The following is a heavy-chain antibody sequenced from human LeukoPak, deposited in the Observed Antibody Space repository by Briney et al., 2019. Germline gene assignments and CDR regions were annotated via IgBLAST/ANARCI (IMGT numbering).Heavy chain of an antibody. Sequence: APVKVSCKASGYTFTNYYIRWVRQAPGQGLEWMGIINPSIGTTSYAQKFQGRITTTRDTSTSTIYMELSSLRSEDTAVYYCAKIVGASNGYFDYWGQGTLVTVSS. CDR3: AKIVGASNGYFDY. D-gene: IGHD1-26*01. V-gene: IGHV1-46*01. CDR2: INPSIGTT. CDR1: GYTFTNYY. J-gene: IGHJ4*02.